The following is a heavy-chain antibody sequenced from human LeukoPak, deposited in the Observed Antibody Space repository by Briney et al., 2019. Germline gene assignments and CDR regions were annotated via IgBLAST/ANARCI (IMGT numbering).Heavy chain of an antibody. D-gene: IGHD2-2*01. Sequence: SVKVSCKASGYTFTGYYMHWVRQAPGQGLEWMGGIMPMFGKANYAQKFQGRVTTTADKATSTAYMELSSLRSEDTAVYYCAGGRTDIVVVPATLRNYYFDYWGQGTLVTVSS. CDR1: GYTFTGYY. CDR3: AGGRTDIVVVPATLRNYYFDY. J-gene: IGHJ4*02. V-gene: IGHV1-69*06. CDR2: IMPMFGKA.